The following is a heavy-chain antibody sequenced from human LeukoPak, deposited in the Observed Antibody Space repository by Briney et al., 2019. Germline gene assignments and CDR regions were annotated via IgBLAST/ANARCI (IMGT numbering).Heavy chain of an antibody. CDR2: IYPGDSET. CDR1: GYYFITYW. Sequence: GESLKISCQGSGYYFITYWIGWVRQMPGKGLEWMGIIYPGDSETRYSPSFQGQVTISADSNAAYLQWSSLKASDSAIYFCARLRGVSGFYPPEYWGQGTLVAVSS. J-gene: IGHJ4*02. CDR3: ARLRGVSGFYPPEY. D-gene: IGHD3-22*01. V-gene: IGHV5-51*01.